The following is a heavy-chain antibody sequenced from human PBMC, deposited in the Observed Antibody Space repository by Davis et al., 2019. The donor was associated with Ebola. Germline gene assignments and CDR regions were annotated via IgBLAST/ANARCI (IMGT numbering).Heavy chain of an antibody. CDR2: IYYSGST. CDR1: GGSISSYY. CDR3: ARSTIFGEGDFDY. J-gene: IGHJ4*02. D-gene: IGHD3-3*01. V-gene: IGHV4-59*01. Sequence: MPSETLSLTCTVSGGSISSYYWSWIRQPPGKGLEWIGYIYYSGSTNYNPSLKSRVTISVDTSKNQFSLKLSSVTAADTAVYYCARSTIFGEGDFDYWGQGTLVTVSS.